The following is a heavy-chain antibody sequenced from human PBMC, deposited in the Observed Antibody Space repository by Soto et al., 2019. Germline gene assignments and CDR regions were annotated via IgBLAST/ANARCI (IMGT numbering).Heavy chain of an antibody. J-gene: IGHJ6*02. CDR2: IIPIFGTA. CDR3: ARTETYCSGGSCYYYGMDV. V-gene: IGHV1-69*13. CDR1: GGTFSSYA. D-gene: IGHD2-15*01. Sequence: ASVKVSCKASGGTFSSYAISWVRQAPGQGLEWMGGIIPIFGTANYAQKFQGRVTITADESTSTAYMELSSLRSEDTAVYYCARTETYCSGGSCYYYGMDVWGQGTTVTV.